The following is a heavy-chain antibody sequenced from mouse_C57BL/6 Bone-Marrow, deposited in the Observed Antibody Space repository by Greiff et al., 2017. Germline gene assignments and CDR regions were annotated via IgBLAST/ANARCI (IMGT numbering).Heavy chain of an antibody. CDR2: IDPSDSYT. V-gene: IGHV1-69*01. J-gene: IGHJ3*01. D-gene: IGHD2-4*01. Sequence: QVQLQQPGAELVMPGASVKLSCKASGYTFTSYWMHWVKQSPGQGLEWIGEIDPSDSYTNYNQKFKGKSTLTVDKSSSTAYMQLSSLTSEDSAVYYCARDYDYPSFAYWGQGTLVTVSA. CDR3: ARDYDYPSFAY. CDR1: GYTFTSYW.